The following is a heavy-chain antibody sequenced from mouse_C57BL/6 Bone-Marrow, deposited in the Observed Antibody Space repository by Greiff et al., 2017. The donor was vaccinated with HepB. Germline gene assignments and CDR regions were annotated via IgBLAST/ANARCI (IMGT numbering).Heavy chain of an antibody. CDR3: ARSDYYGSSYLSFDY. D-gene: IGHD1-1*01. CDR1: GYAFSSYW. CDR2: ISPGDGDT. V-gene: IGHV1-80*01. Sequence: VQLQQSGAELVKPGASVKISCKASGYAFSSYWLNWVKQRPGKGLEWIGQISPGDGDTNYNGKFKVKATLTEDNSSSTAYMQRSSLTSEDSAVYFCARSDYYGSSYLSFDYWGQGTSLTVSS. J-gene: IGHJ2*02.